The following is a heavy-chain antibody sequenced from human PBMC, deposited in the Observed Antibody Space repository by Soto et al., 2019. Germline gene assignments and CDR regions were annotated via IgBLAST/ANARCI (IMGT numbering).Heavy chain of an antibody. D-gene: IGHD1-26*01. CDR2: ISSNGGST. V-gene: IGHV3-64D*06. Sequence: VGSLRLSCSASGFTFSSYAMHWVRQAPGKGLEYVSAISSNGGSTYYADSVKGRFTISRDNSKNTLYLQMSSLRAEDTAVYYCVNHLLNYGMDVWGQGTTVTVSS. CDR1: GFTFSSYA. J-gene: IGHJ6*02. CDR3: VNHLLNYGMDV.